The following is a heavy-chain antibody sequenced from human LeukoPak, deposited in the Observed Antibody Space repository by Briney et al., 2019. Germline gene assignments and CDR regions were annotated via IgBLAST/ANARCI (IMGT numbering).Heavy chain of an antibody. CDR1: GGTFSSHS. D-gene: IGHD3-10*01. V-gene: IGHV1-69*06. J-gene: IGHJ4*02. CDR3: ARESGGRVY. CDR2: IIPMFETT. Sequence: SVKVSCKTSGGTFSSHSISWVRQAPGQGLEWMGGIIPMFETTTYAQKFQGRVTITADKSTSTAYMELSSLRSEDTAVYYCARESGGRVYWGQGTLVTVSS.